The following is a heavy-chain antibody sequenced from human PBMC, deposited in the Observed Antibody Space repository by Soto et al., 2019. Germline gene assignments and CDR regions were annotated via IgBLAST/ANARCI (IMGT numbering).Heavy chain of an antibody. Sequence: QVQLVESGGGVVQPGRSLRLSCAASGFTFCSYAMHWVRQAPGKGLEWVAVISYDGSNKYYADSVKGRFTISRDNSKNTLYLQMNSLRAEDTAVYYCARGRITMYYFDYWGQGTLVTVSS. CDR3: ARGRITMYYFDY. CDR1: GFTFCSYA. J-gene: IGHJ4*02. D-gene: IGHD3-10*02. CDR2: ISYDGSNK. V-gene: IGHV3-30-3*01.